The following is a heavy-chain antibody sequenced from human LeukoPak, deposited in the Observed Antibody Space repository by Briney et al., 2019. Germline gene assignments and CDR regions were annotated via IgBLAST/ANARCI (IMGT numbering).Heavy chain of an antibody. CDR2: INHSGST. Sequence: PSETLSLTCAVYGGSFSGYYWSWIRQPPGKGLEWIGEINHSGSTNYNPSLKSRVTISVDTSKNQFSLKLSSVTAADTAVYYCACHGLNSGSYNPGWFDPWGQGTLVTVSS. J-gene: IGHJ5*02. CDR1: GGSFSGYY. CDR3: ACHGLNSGSYNPGWFDP. D-gene: IGHD1-26*01. V-gene: IGHV4-34*01.